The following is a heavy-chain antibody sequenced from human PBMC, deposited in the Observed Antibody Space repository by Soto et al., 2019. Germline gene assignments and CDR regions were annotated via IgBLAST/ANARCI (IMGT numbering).Heavy chain of an antibody. CDR2: IIPILGIA. V-gene: IGHV1-69*02. CDR3: ASLMSSVYYYGMDV. D-gene: IGHD3-10*01. Sequence: QVQLVQSGAEVKKPGSSVKVSCKASGGTFSSYTISWVRQAPGQGLEWMGRIIPILGIANYAQKFQGRVTITADKYPSTAYMERSSLRSEDTAVYYCASLMSSVYYYGMDVWGQGTTVTVSS. J-gene: IGHJ6*02. CDR1: GGTFSSYT.